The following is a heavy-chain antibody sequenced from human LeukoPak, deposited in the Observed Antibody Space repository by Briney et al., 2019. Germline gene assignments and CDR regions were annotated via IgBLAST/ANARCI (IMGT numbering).Heavy chain of an antibody. D-gene: IGHD2-21*02. CDR3: AKAAYCGGDCYPEEYYFDY. CDR2: ISWDGGST. J-gene: IGHJ4*02. Sequence: GGSLRLSCAASGFTFSSYSMNWVRQAPGKGLEWVSLISWDGGSTYYADSVKGRFTISRDNSKNSLYLQMNSLRAEDTALYYCAKAAYCGGDCYPEEYYFDYWGQGTLVTVSS. V-gene: IGHV3-43D*04. CDR1: GFTFSSYS.